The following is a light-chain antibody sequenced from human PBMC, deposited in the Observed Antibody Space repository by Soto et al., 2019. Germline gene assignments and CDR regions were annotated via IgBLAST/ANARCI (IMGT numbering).Light chain of an antibody. Sequence: EIVMTQSPATLSVSPGERAALSCTASQSVSSKLAWYQQKAGQAPRLLIYGASTRATGIPVRFSGSGSGTEFTLTIRSLQSEAFAVYHCQQYNKWPRTFGQGTKV. CDR1: QSVSSK. J-gene: IGKJ1*01. V-gene: IGKV3-15*01. CDR3: QQYNKWPRT. CDR2: GAS.